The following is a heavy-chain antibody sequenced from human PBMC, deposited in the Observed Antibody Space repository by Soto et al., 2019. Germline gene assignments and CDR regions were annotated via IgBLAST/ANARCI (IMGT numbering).Heavy chain of an antibody. J-gene: IGHJ6*02. Sequence: VASVKVSCKASGYTFSTYALHWVRQAPGQGLEWVGWINGGNGHTRYSQKFKDRVTISRDTPASTAYMELSGLRSEDTAVYYCARGKGMEENYYYYGMDVWGQGTTVTVSS. CDR3: ARGKGMEENYYYYGMDV. CDR2: INGGNGHT. D-gene: IGHD1-1*01. CDR1: GYTFSTYA. V-gene: IGHV1-3*01.